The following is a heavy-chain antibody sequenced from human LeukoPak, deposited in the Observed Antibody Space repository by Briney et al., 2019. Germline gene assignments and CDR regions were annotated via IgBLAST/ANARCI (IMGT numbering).Heavy chain of an antibody. CDR3: AKSGGLRYFDPGEAFDI. Sequence: GGSLRLPCAASGFTFSSYDMSWVRQAPGKGLEWVSAISGSGGSTYYADSVKGRFTISRDNSKNTLYLQMNSLRAEDTAVYYCAKSGGLRYFDPGEAFDIWGQGTMVTVSS. J-gene: IGHJ3*02. CDR1: GFTFSSYD. V-gene: IGHV3-23*01. CDR2: ISGSGGST. D-gene: IGHD3-9*01.